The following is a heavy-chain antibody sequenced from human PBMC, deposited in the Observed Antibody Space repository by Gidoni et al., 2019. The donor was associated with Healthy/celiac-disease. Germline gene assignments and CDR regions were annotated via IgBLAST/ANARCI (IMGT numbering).Heavy chain of an antibody. CDR2: IYYSGST. D-gene: IGHD3-10*01. V-gene: IGHV4-59*01. CDR1: GGSISSYY. Sequence: QVQLQESGPGLVKPSETLSLTCTVSGGSISSYYWSWIRQPPGKGLEWIGYIYYSGSTNYNPSLKSRVTISVDTSKNQFSLKLSSVTAADTAVYYCARDSHNYYGSGSYYLYGMDVWGQGTTVTVSS. J-gene: IGHJ6*02. CDR3: ARDSHNYYGSGSYYLYGMDV.